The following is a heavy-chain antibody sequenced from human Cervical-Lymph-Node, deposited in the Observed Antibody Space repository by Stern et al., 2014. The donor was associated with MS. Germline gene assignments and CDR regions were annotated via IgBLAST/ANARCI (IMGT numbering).Heavy chain of an antibody. CDR2: STPIFGTA. J-gene: IGHJ6*02. Sequence: QVQLVQSGAEVKKPGSSVKVSCKAFGGTFSSYTMSWVRQAPGQGLEWMGRSTPIFGTANYAQKFQDRVTITADKFTSTAYMALNSLRSEDTAVYYCAREALLGGNYYALDVWGQGTMVTVSS. V-gene: IGHV1-69*08. CDR1: GGTFSSYT. CDR3: AREALLGGNYYALDV. D-gene: IGHD2-15*01.